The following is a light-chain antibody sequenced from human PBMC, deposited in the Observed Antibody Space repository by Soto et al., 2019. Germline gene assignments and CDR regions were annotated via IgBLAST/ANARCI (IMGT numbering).Light chain of an antibody. CDR2: EVS. Sequence: QSVLTQPASVSGSPGQSITISCTGSSSDVGGYNHVSWYQQHPGKAPKLMIYEVSNRPSGVSNRFSGSKSGNTASLTISGLQAEDEADYYCCSYAGSSTYVVFGGGTKLTVL. V-gene: IGLV2-23*02. J-gene: IGLJ2*01. CDR3: CSYAGSSTYVV. CDR1: SSDVGGYNH.